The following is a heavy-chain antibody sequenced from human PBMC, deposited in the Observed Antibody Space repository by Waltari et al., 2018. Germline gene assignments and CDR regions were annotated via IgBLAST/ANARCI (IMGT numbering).Heavy chain of an antibody. CDR3: ARALSGGDRPSWFDP. CDR1: GYSISIGYY. D-gene: IGHD3-10*01. CDR2: IYHSGST. V-gene: IGHV4-38-2*02. Sequence: QVQLQESGPGLVKPSETLSLTCTVSGYSISIGYYWGWIRQPPGKGLEWIGSIYHSGSTYYSPSLKSRVTISVDTSKNQFSLKLSSVTAADTAVYYCARALSGGDRPSWFDPWGQGTLVTVSS. J-gene: IGHJ5*02.